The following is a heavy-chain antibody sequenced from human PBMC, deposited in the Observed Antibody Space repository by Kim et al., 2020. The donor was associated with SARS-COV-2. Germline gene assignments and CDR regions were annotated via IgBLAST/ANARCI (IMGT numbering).Heavy chain of an antibody. CDR1: GLSISNYN. CDR3: AKVGRFCSGGSCYDY. CDR2: ISYDGSQK. Sequence: GGSLRLSCAASGLSISNYNMNWVRQAPGKGLEWVAIISYDGSQKEYIDSVKGRFSISRDNSKNTLYLQMNSLRPADTAVYYCAKVGRFCSGGSCYDYWGQGTRVTVSS. D-gene: IGHD2-15*01. V-gene: IGHV3-30*18. J-gene: IGHJ4*02.